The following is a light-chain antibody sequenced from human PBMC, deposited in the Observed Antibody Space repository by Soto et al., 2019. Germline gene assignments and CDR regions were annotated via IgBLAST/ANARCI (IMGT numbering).Light chain of an antibody. CDR3: QQSLNPKT. V-gene: IGKV3-15*01. Sequence: EIVMSQSPRALSVATGEGATLSCGASQSVSGNLAWYQQQPGQAPRLLIYGTSIRATGVPDRFSGSGSGTDFTLTIDRLEPEDFAVYYCQQSLNPKTFGQRAKVDVK. CDR2: GTS. CDR1: QSVSGN. J-gene: IGKJ1*01.